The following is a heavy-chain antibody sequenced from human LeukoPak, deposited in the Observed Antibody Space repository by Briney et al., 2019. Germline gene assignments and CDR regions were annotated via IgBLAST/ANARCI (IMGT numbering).Heavy chain of an antibody. J-gene: IGHJ4*02. CDR3: ARGKDSSSWYELNY. D-gene: IGHD6-13*01. CDR2: ITAYNGNT. Sequence: GVSVKVSCKASGYIFTSYCIRWVRQAPGQGLEWMRWITAYNGNTNCAENLQGRGTMTTDTATSTASMEMRSLRSDDTAVYYCARGKDSSSWYELNYWGQGTLVTVSS. CDR1: GYIFTSYC. V-gene: IGHV1-18*04.